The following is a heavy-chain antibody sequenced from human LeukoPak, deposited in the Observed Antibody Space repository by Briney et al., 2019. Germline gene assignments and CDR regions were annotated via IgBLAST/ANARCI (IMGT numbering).Heavy chain of an antibody. D-gene: IGHD4-23*01. CDR1: GFTFSSYG. CDR3: ARESTVVIAFDI. J-gene: IGHJ3*02. V-gene: IGHV3-33*01. Sequence: GGSLRLSCAASGFTFSSYGMHWVRQAPGKGLEWVADIWYDGSNKYYADSVKGRFTISRDNSKNTLYLQMNSLRAEDTAVYYCARESTVVIAFDIWGQGTMVTVSS. CDR2: IWYDGSNK.